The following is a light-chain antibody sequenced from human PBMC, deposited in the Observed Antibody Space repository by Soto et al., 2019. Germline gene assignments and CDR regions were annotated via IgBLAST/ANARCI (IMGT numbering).Light chain of an antibody. CDR1: SSNFGAGYE. J-gene: IGLJ1*01. CDR2: NNL. CDR3: QSFDSSLRAYV. Sequence: QSVLTQPPSVSGAPGQRVTISCTGSSSNFGAGYEVHLYKQLPGTAPTLVIFNNLNRPSGVPERFSGSKSGTSASLVISGLQAEDEADYYCQSFDSSLRAYVFGSGTKLTVL. V-gene: IGLV1-40*01.